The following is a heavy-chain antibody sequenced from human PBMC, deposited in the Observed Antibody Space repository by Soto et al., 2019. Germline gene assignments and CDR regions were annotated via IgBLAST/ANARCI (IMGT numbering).Heavy chain of an antibody. V-gene: IGHV4-31*03. Sequence: TLTLPCTVSGGSLSSGCYDWSWIRQHPGKGLEWIGYIYYSGSTYYNPSLKSRVTISVDTSKNQFSLKLSYVTDAETAVYYCARDLKYSGSQALDPWGQGNLVTVYS. CDR3: ARDLKYSGSQALDP. CDR2: IYYSGST. CDR1: GGSLSSGCYD. J-gene: IGHJ5*02. D-gene: IGHD1-26*01.